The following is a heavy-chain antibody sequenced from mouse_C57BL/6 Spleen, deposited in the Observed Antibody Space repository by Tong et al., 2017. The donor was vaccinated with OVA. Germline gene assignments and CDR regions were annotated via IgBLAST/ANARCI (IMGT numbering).Heavy chain of an antibody. V-gene: IGHV5-9-3*01. Sequence: EVQLQESGGGLVKPGGSLKLSCAASGFTFSSYAMSWVRQTPEKRLEWVATISSGGSYTYYPDSVKGRFTISRDNAKKTLYLQMSSLRSEDTAMYYCARGGAVVPCAYWGQGTLVTVSA. CDR3: ARGGAVVPCAY. CDR2: ISSGGSYT. D-gene: IGHD1-1*01. J-gene: IGHJ3*01. CDR1: GFTFSSYA.